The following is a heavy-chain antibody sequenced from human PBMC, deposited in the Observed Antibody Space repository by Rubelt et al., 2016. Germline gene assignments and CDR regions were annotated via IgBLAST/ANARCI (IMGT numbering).Heavy chain of an antibody. CDR2: IGSSGSTI. V-gene: IGHV3-48*03. CDR1: GFNFDDYG. Sequence: VPRGGSLRLSCATSGFNFDDYGISWVRQAPGKGLEWVSYIGSSGSTIYYADSVKGRFTISRDNAKNSLYLQMNSLRAEDTAVYYCARLSHVAGTPDHWGQGTLVTVSS. CDR3: ARLSHVAGTPDH. D-gene: IGHD6-19*01. J-gene: IGHJ4*02.